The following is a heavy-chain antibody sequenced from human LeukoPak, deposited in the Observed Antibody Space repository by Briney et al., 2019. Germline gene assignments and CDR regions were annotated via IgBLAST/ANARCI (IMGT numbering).Heavy chain of an antibody. CDR3: ARGWTFAHYFDY. CDR2: IYSGGNT. Sequence: PGGSLRLSCAASGFTFSNYGMHWVRQAPGKGLEWVSVIYSGGNTYYADSVRGRFTISRDNSKNTLYLQMSSLRAEDTAVYYRARGWTFAHYFDYWGQGTLVSVSS. D-gene: IGHD2/OR15-2a*01. CDR1: GFTFSNYG. J-gene: IGHJ4*02. V-gene: IGHV3-53*01.